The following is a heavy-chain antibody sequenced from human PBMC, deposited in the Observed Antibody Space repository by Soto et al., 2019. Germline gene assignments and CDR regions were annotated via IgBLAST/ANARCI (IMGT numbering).Heavy chain of an antibody. CDR2: ISGSGGST. Sequence: EVQLLESGGGVVQPGGSLRLSCAASGFTFSSYAMRWVRQAPGKGLEWVSAISGSGGSTYYEASVKGRFTTSRDHSKHTLYLQMNSLRADETGVYYCVSRGSGGCYDYSAQGTLVHVSS. CDR1: GFTFSSYA. CDR3: VSRGSGGCYDY. D-gene: IGHD1-26*01. J-gene: IGHJ4*02. V-gene: IGHV3-23*01.